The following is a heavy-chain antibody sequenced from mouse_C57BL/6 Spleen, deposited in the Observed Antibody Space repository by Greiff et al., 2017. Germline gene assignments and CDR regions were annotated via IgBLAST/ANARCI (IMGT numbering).Heavy chain of an antibody. J-gene: IGHJ4*01. CDR3: ASSIYYDYDGGYAMDY. D-gene: IGHD2-4*01. Sequence: QVQLQQSGAELVRPGASVKLSCKASGYTFTDYYINWVKQRPGQGLEWIARIYPGSGNTYYNEKFKGKATLTAEKSSSTAYMQLSSLTSEDSAVYFCASSIYYDYDGGYAMDYWGQGTSVTVSS. V-gene: IGHV1-76*01. CDR2: IYPGSGNT. CDR1: GYTFTDYY.